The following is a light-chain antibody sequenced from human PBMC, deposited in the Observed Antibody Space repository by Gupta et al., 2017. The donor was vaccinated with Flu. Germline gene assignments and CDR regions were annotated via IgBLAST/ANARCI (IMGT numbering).Light chain of an antibody. Sequence: SVMTQPPSASGPPGPRVTISCSGSSPSIATNTITWYHQLPGSAPKLLIDSNNQRPSGVPDRFSGSKSGTSASLAISGLQAEDEADYYCAAWHASRNGWVFGGGTKLTVL. J-gene: IGLJ3*02. V-gene: IGLV1-44*01. CDR3: AAWHASRNGWV. CDR1: SPSIATNT. CDR2: SNN.